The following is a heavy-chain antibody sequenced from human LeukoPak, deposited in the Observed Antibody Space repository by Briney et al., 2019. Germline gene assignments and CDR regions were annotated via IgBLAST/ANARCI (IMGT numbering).Heavy chain of an antibody. D-gene: IGHD2/OR15-2a*01. CDR2: VYHSGIT. CDR3: ARVYCTRTTCNDDAFDV. J-gene: IGHJ3*01. V-gene: IGHV4-38-2*01. CDR1: GFSVNMGYY. Sequence: AETLSLTCAVSGFSVNMGYYWCWIRQPPGAGLWGISNVYHSGITNYTPSLKSRVTISVDTSKNQSSLKLSSVTTADTAVYSCARVYCTRTTCNDDAFDVWGQGILVTVSS.